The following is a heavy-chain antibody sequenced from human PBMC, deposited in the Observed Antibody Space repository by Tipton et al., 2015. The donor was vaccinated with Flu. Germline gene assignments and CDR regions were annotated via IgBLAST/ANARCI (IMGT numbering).Heavy chain of an antibody. D-gene: IGHD2/OR15-2a*01. V-gene: IGHV4-38-2*01. Sequence: TLSLTCAVSGYSISRGYYSGWIRQPPGKGLEWIGSIYHNGDIHFNPSLKSRVSISVDTSNNRFSLNLTSVTAADTAVYYCARAEIGDFDYWGQGTLVTVSS. CDR2: IYHNGDI. CDR3: ARAEIGDFDY. J-gene: IGHJ4*02. CDR1: GYSISRGYY.